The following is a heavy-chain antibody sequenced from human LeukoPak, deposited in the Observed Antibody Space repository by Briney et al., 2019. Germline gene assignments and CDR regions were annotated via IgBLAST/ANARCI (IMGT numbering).Heavy chain of an antibody. CDR3: AGGSGRYFDY. CDR2: IYNSGSI. CDR1: GGSVSSGTYY. D-gene: IGHD1-26*01. V-gene: IGHV4-61*03. J-gene: IGHJ4*02. Sequence: SETLSLTCTVSGGSVSSGTYYWNWIRQPPGKGLEWIGYIYNSGSIIYNPSLKSRVTISVDTSKNHLSLRLSSVTAADTAVYYCAGGSGRYFDYWGQGTLVTVSS.